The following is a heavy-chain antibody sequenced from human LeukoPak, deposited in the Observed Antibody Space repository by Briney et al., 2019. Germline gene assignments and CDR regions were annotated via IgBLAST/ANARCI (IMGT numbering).Heavy chain of an antibody. Sequence: ASVKVSCKASGFTFTYYGISWVRQAPGQGLEWMGWISAYNGNTNYAQKLQDRVTLTTDTSTSTAYMELRSLRSDDTAVNYCAREGFTVFGAVVIYYYSGMDVWGQGTTVTVSS. V-gene: IGHV1-18*01. CDR1: GFTFTYYG. D-gene: IGHD3-3*01. J-gene: IGHJ6*02. CDR2: ISAYNGNT. CDR3: AREGFTVFGAVVIYYYSGMDV.